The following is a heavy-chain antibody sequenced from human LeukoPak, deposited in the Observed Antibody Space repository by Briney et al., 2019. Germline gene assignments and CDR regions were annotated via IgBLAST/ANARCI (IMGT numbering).Heavy chain of an antibody. CDR1: GFTFSSYG. V-gene: IGHV3-30*02. Sequence: GGSLRLSCAASGFTFSSYGMHWVRQAPGKGLEWVAFIRYDGSNKYYADSVKGRFTISRDNSKNTLYLQMNSLRAEDTAVYYCAKDGFTWFGDLSYWYFDLWGRGTLVTVSS. CDR3: AKDGFTWFGDLSYWYFDL. CDR2: IRYDGSNK. J-gene: IGHJ2*01. D-gene: IGHD3-10*01.